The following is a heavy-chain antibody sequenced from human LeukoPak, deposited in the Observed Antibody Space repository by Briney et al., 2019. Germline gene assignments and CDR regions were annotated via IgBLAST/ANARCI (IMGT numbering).Heavy chain of an antibody. J-gene: IGHJ4*02. V-gene: IGHV3-53*01. Sequence: GGSLRLSCAASGFTFSNYAMSWVRQAPGKGLEWVSVIYTGGSTYYADSVKGRFTISRDNSKNTLYLQMNSLRAEDTAVYYCAREIYGGNSGFDYWGQGTLVTVSS. CDR3: AREIYGGNSGFDY. CDR2: IYTGGST. D-gene: IGHD4-23*01. CDR1: GFTFSNYA.